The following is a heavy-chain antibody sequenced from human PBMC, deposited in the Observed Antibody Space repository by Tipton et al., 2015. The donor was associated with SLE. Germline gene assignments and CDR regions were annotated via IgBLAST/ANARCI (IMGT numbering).Heavy chain of an antibody. CDR1: GGSISSCSYY. V-gene: IGHV4-39*07. Sequence: TLSLTCTVSGGSISSCSYYWGWIRQPPGKGLEWIGTFSYSGSTYYNPSLKSRVTISVDTSKNQFSLKLSSVTAADTALYYCARANDAEYGGAFDIWGQGTVVTVSS. CDR2: FSYSGST. J-gene: IGHJ3*02. D-gene: IGHD4-17*01. CDR3: ARANDAEYGGAFDI.